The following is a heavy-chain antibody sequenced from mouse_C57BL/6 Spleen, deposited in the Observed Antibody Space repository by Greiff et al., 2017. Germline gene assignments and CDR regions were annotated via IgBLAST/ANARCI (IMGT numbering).Heavy chain of an antibody. Sequence: VQLQQSGAELVRPWASVKLSCTASGYTFTYYYINWVKQRPGQGLEWIARIYPGSGNTYYNEKFKGKATLTADNSSSTAYMWLSSLASEDSAVYFCARSGWLILYYYAMDYRGQGASVTVSS. J-gene: IGHJ4*01. V-gene: IGHV1-76*01. CDR1: GYTFTYYY. CDR3: ARSGWLILYYYAMDY. D-gene: IGHD2-3*01. CDR2: IYPGSGNT.